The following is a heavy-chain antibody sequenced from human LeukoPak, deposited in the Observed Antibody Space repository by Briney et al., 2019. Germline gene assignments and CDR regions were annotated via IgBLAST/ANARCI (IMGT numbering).Heavy chain of an antibody. Sequence: GSLRLSCAASGFTFDDYAMHWVRQAPGKGLEWVSFINWDGGITYYADSVKGRFTISRDNSKDSLSLQMNSLRAEDTALYYCAKDVGVYCSTTNCGIDYWGQGTLVTVSS. CDR2: INWDGGIT. CDR3: AKDVGVYCSTTNCGIDY. V-gene: IGHV3-43D*03. D-gene: IGHD2-2*01. CDR1: GFTFDDYA. J-gene: IGHJ4*02.